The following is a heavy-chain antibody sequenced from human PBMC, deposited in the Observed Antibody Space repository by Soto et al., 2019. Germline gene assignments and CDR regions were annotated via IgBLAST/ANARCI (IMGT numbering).Heavy chain of an antibody. Sequence: EVQLLESGGGFIQPGGSLRLSCAASGFTPSSSDMSWVRQGPGKGLEWVSTIDGAGRITYYADSVKGRFTISRDNSKNTLYLQMESLGADDTAVYYCVKNSGGFHSWGQGARVTVSS. J-gene: IGHJ5*01. V-gene: IGHV3-23*01. D-gene: IGHD3-10*01. CDR3: VKNSGGFHS. CDR2: IDGAGRIT. CDR1: GFTPSSSD.